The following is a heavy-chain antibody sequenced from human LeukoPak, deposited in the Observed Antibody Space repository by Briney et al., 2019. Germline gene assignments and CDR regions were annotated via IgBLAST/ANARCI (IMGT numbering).Heavy chain of an antibody. CDR2: INPNSGGT. Sequence: GASVKVSCRASGYTFTGYYTHWVRQAPGQGLEWMGWINPNSGGTNYAQKFQGRVTMTRDTSISTAYMELSRLRSDGTAVYYCARVVRRITMVRGVDLGYWGQGTLVTVSS. V-gene: IGHV1-2*02. D-gene: IGHD3-10*01. J-gene: IGHJ4*02. CDR1: GYTFTGYY. CDR3: ARVVRRITMVRGVDLGY.